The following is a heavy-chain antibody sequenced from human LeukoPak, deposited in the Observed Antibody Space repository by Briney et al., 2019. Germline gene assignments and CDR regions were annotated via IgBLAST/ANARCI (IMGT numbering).Heavy chain of an antibody. CDR1: GFTFSSYA. Sequence: GGSLRLSCAASGFTFSSYAMSWVRQAPGKGLEWVSAISGSGGSTYYADSVKGRFTISRDNSKNTLYLQMNSLRAEDTAVYYCAKAHKLLWFGELFYDYWGQGTLATVSS. CDR3: AKAHKLLWFGELFYDY. D-gene: IGHD3-10*01. V-gene: IGHV3-23*01. CDR2: ISGSGGST. J-gene: IGHJ4*02.